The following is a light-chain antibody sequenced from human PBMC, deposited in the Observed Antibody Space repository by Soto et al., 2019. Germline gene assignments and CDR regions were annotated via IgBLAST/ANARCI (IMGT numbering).Light chain of an antibody. J-gene: IGKJ2*01. Sequence: EIVLTQAPATPSFSPGERATLSCRASQSVSNYLAWYQQKPRQAPRLLIYDTSTRATGIPARFSGSGSGTDFTLTISSLQSEDFAIYYCQQYNIWPYTFGQGTKVDIK. CDR1: QSVSNY. CDR3: QQYNIWPYT. CDR2: DTS. V-gene: IGKV3-15*01.